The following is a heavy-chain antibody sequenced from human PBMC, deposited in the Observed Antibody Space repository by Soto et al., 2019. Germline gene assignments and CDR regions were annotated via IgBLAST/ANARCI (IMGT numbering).Heavy chain of an antibody. CDR1: GGSFSGYY. Sequence: PSETLSLTCAVYGGSFSGYYWSWIRQPPGKGLEWIGEINHSGSTYYSPSLKSRVTIALDTSKSLVSLRLNSVTAADTAVYYCARLVGVAISPWGQGTLVTVSS. V-gene: IGHV4-34*01. CDR3: ARLVGVAISP. CDR2: INHSGST. D-gene: IGHD2-21*01. J-gene: IGHJ4*02.